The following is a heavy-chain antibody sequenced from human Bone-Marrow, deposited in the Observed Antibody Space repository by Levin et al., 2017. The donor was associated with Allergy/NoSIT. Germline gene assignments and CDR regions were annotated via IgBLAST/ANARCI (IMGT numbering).Heavy chain of an antibody. CDR1: GLTISNYA. Sequence: GGSLRLSCAASGLTISNYAMTWVRQAPGKGLEWVSSITTSGDNTYSADSVKGRFTISRDNPNNTVHLQMNSLRAEDTAIYYCARGPENKWIPSHFDHWGQGTLVSVSP. CDR2: ITTSGDNT. D-gene: IGHD5-18*01. J-gene: IGHJ4*02. CDR3: ARGPENKWIPSHFDH. V-gene: IGHV3-23*01.